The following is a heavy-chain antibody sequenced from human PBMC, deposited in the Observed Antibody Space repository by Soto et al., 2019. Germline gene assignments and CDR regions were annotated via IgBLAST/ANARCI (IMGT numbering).Heavy chain of an antibody. CDR1: GGSISSYY. CDR2: IYYSGST. V-gene: IGHV4-59*01. D-gene: IGHD3-10*01. CDR3: AIASQGNYGHPSHLDY. Sequence: PSETLSLTCTVSGGSISSYYWSLIRQPPGKGLEWIGYIYYSGSTNYSPSLKSRVTISVDTSKNQFSLKLSSVTAADTAVYYCAIASQGNYGHPSHLDYRGQRTLVPVS. J-gene: IGHJ4*01.